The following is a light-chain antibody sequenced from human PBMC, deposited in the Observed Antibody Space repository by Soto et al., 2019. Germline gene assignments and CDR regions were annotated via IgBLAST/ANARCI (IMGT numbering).Light chain of an antibody. Sequence: AIRMTQSPSSLSASTGDTVTITCRASQDIGSVLAWYQQKPGTAPKVLISGASNLHGGVPSRFSGSGSRTDFTLTITHLQSEDFATYYCQHYLNYPITFGPGTRL. J-gene: IGKJ5*01. CDR2: GAS. CDR1: QDIGSV. CDR3: QHYLNYPIT. V-gene: IGKV1-8*01.